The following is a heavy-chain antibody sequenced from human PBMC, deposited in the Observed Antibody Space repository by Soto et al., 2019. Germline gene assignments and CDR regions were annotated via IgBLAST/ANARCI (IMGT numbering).Heavy chain of an antibody. CDR2: ITWNSRVL. V-gene: IGHV3-9*01. CDR1: GLNFDDFA. J-gene: IGHJ4*02. Sequence: GGSLRLSCVGTGLNFDDFAMHWVRQAPGKGPEWVSGITWNSRVLAYADSVKGRFTISRDNARNSLYLQMDSLRDEDTALYYCAKGRYDFWSPYYFDSWGQGTLVTVSS. CDR3: AKGRYDFWSPYYFDS. D-gene: IGHD3-3*01.